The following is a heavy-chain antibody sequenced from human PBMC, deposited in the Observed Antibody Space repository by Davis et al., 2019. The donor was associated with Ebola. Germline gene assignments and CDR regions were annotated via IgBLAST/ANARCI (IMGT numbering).Heavy chain of an antibody. CDR3: ARERRYGDILTGYYTHYYYYGMDV. J-gene: IGHJ6*02. Sequence: SETLSLTCTVSGGSISSYYWSWIRQPPGKGLEWIGYIYYSGSTNYNPSLKSRVTISVDTSKNQFSLKLSSVTAADTAVYYCARERRYGDILTGYYTHYYYYGMDVWGQGTTVTVSS. CDR1: GGSISSYY. CDR2: IYYSGST. D-gene: IGHD3-9*01. V-gene: IGHV4-59*01.